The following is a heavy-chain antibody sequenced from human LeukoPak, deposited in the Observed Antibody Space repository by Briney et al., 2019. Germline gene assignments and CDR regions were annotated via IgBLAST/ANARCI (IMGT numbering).Heavy chain of an antibody. CDR2: INPNSGGT. CDR1: GYTFTGYY. D-gene: IGHD3-22*01. V-gene: IGHV1-2*02. Sequence: ASVKVSCKASGYTFTGYYMHWVRQAPGQGLEWMGWINPNSGGTNYAQKFQGRVTMTRDTSISTAYMELSRLRSDDTAVYYCARPYYYDSSGYYPFDHWGQGTLVTVSS. CDR3: ARPYYYDSSGYYPFDH. J-gene: IGHJ4*02.